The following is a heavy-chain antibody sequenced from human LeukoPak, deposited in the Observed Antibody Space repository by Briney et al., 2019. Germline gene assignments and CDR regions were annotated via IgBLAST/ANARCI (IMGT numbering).Heavy chain of an antibody. J-gene: IGHJ4*02. V-gene: IGHV4-34*01. CDR1: GGSFSGYY. Sequence: SETLSLTFAVYGGSFSGYYWSWFRQPPGKGLEWIGEINQSGSTNYNPSLKSRVTISVDTSKNQFSLKLSAVTVADTAVYYYARVVGYCSGGSCYSDYFDYWGQGTLVTVSS. CDR2: INQSGST. CDR3: ARVVGYCSGGSCYSDYFDY. D-gene: IGHD2-15*01.